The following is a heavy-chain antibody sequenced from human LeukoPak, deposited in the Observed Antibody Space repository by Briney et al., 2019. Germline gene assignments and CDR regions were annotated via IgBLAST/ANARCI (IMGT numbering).Heavy chain of an antibody. Sequence: SETLSLTCTVSGGSISSSSYYWGWIRQPPGKGLEWIGYIHYSGITNYNPSLKSRVIISGDTSKNQFSLKLSSVTAADTAVYYCAGSSGQFIDYWGQGTLVTVSS. CDR1: GGSISSSSYY. CDR3: AGSSGQFIDY. J-gene: IGHJ4*02. D-gene: IGHD3-22*01. V-gene: IGHV4-61*05. CDR2: IHYSGIT.